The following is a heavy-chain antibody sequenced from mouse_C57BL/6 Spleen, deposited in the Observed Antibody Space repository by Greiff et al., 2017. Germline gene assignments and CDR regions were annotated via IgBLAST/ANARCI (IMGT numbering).Heavy chain of an antibody. Sequence: EVQLQESEGGLVQPGSSMKLSCTASGFTFSDYYMAWVRQVPEKGLEWVANINYDGSSTYYLDSLKSRFIISRDNAKNILYLQMSSLKSEDTATYYCARDRATGTGDFDYWGQGTTLTVSS. D-gene: IGHD4-1*02. CDR3: ARDRATGTGDFDY. CDR1: GFTFSDYY. CDR2: INYDGSST. V-gene: IGHV5-16*01. J-gene: IGHJ2*01.